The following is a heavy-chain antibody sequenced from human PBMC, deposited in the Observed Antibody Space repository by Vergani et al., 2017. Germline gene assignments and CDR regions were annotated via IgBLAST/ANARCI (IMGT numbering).Heavy chain of an antibody. J-gene: IGHJ3*02. D-gene: IGHD2-2*01. Sequence: EVQLVESGGGLVKPGGSLRLSCAASGFTFSSYSMNWVRQAPGKGLEWVSSISSSSSYIYYADSVKGRFTISSDNAKNSLYLQMNSLRAEDTAVYYCAGDCSITSCYSSFDIWGQGTMVTVSS. CDR3: AGDCSITSCYSSFDI. CDR1: GFTFSSYS. CDR2: ISSSSSYI. V-gene: IGHV3-21*01.